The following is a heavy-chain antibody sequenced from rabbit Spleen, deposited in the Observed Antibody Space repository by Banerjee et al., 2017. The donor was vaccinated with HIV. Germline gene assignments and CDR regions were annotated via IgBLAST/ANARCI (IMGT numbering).Heavy chain of an antibody. V-gene: IGHV1S40*01. CDR3: ARDLVAVIGWNFNL. Sequence: QSLEESGGGLVQPEGSLTLTCTASGFSFSSSYYMCWVRQAPGKGLEWIGCIYVLGGSTWYASWAKGRFTISSDNAQNTVDLKMPSLTAADTATYFCARDLVAVIGWNFNLWGQGTLVTVS. CDR1: GFSFSSSYY. J-gene: IGHJ4*01. CDR2: IYVLGGST. D-gene: IGHD1-1*01.